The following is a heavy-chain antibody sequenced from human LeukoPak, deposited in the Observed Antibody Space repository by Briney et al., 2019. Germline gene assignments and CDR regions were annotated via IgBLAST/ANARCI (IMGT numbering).Heavy chain of an antibody. J-gene: IGHJ4*02. Sequence: PSETLSLTCTVSGGSISSYYWSWIRQPPGKGLEWIGYIYYSGSTNYNPSLKSRVTISVDTSKNQFSLKLSSVTAADTAVYYCARGPKTLFDYWGQGTLVTVSS. CDR3: ARGPKTLFDY. V-gene: IGHV4-59*01. CDR1: GGSISSYY. CDR2: IYYSGST.